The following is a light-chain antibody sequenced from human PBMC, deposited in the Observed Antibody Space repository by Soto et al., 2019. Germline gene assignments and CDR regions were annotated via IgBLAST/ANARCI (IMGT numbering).Light chain of an antibody. CDR3: SSYAGSNNYV. V-gene: IGLV2-8*01. CDR2: EVS. J-gene: IGLJ1*01. Sequence: QSALTQPPSASGSPGQSVTIACTGTSSDVGGYNYVSWYQQHPGKAPKLMIYEVSKRPSGVPDRFSGSKSGNTASLTVSGFQADDEADYYCSSYAGSNNYVFGTGTKLTVL. CDR1: SSDVGGYNY.